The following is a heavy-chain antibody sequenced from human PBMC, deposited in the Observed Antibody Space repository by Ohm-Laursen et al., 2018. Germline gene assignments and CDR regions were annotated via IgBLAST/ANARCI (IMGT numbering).Heavy chain of an antibody. V-gene: IGHV4-59*08. Sequence: GTLSLTCTVSGGSISGYYWSWIRQPPGKGLEWIGKIYYSGTTQYNPSLKSRATISVDASKNQLSLKLTSATAADTAVYYCASHYYDASSYFQHWGQGTLVTVSS. J-gene: IGHJ1*01. CDR2: IYYSGTT. CDR3: ASHYYDASSYFQH. D-gene: IGHD3-16*01. CDR1: GGSISGYY.